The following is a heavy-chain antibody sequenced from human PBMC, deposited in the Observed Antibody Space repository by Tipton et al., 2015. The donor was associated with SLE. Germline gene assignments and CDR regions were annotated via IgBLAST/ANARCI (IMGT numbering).Heavy chain of an antibody. Sequence: TLSLTCAVYGGSFSGYYWSWIRQPPGKGLEWIGEINHSGSTNYNPSLKSRVTISVDTSKNQFSLKLSSVTAADTAVYYCARDGDSGYGKFDYWGQGTLVTVSS. V-gene: IGHV4-34*01. CDR2: INHSGST. D-gene: IGHD5-12*01. J-gene: IGHJ4*02. CDR3: ARDGDSGYGKFDY. CDR1: GGSFSGYY.